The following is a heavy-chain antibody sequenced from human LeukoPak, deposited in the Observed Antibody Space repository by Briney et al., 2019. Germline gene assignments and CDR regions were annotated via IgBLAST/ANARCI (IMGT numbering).Heavy chain of an antibody. CDR3: ARASFNVVFGNWFDP. V-gene: IGHV4-59*08. CDR1: GGSISSYY. Sequence: PSETLSLTCTVSGGSISSYYWSWTRQPPGKGLEWIGYIYYSGSTNYNPSLKSRVTISVDTSKNQFSLKLRSVTAADTAIYYCARASFNVVFGNWFDPWGQGTLVTASS. CDR2: IYYSGST. J-gene: IGHJ5*02. D-gene: IGHD2-8*01.